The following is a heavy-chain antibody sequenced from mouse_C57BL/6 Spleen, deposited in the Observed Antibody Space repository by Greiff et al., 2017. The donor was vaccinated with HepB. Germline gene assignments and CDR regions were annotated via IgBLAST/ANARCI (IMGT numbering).Heavy chain of an antibody. CDR3: ARRNGYYRYFDY. Sequence: QVQLQQPGAELVKPGASVKMSCKASGYTFTSYWITWVKQRPGQGLEWIGDIYPGSGSTNYNEKFKSKATLTVDTSSSTAYMQLSSLTSEDSAVYYCARRNGYYRYFDYWGQGTTLTVSS. V-gene: IGHV1-55*01. CDR2: IYPGSGST. CDR1: GYTFTSYW. D-gene: IGHD2-3*01. J-gene: IGHJ2*01.